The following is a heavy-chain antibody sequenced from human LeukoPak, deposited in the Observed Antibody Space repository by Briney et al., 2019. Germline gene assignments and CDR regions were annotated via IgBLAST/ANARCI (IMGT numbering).Heavy chain of an antibody. CDR1: GGSINSGDYY. Sequence: SETLCLTCTVSGGSINSGDYYWSWIRQPAGKPLEWIGRIYTSGITIYKSSLESRVTISIDTSKNRFSLKLNSVTASDTAVYYCARLVDRLMFDYWGQGTQVTVSS. CDR3: ARLVDRLMFDY. J-gene: IGHJ4*02. CDR2: IYTSGIT. V-gene: IGHV4-61*02. D-gene: IGHD2-21*02.